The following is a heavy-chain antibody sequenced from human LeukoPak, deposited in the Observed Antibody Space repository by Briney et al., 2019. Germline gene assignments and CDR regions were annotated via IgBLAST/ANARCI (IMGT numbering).Heavy chain of an antibody. Sequence: GGSLRLSCAASGITFSSHGMSWVRQAPGKGLVWVSRINSDGSSTSYADSVKGRFTISRDNAKNTLYLQMNSLRAEDTAVYHCARSRGSSGWYYFDYWGQGTLVTVSS. J-gene: IGHJ4*02. CDR1: GITFSSHG. CDR3: ARSRGSSGWYYFDY. V-gene: IGHV3-74*01. D-gene: IGHD6-19*01. CDR2: INSDGSST.